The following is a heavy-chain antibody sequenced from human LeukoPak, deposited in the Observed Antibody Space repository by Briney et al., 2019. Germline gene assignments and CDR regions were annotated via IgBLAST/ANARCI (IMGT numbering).Heavy chain of an antibody. D-gene: IGHD5-24*01. CDR1: GFSFNTYA. CDR2: ISNTGGST. CDR3: ARDDLTNGYNGNF. Sequence: GGSLRLSCAASGFSFNTYAMSWVRQAPGKGLEWVSAISNTGGSTYYADSVKGRFTISRDKSKNTLSLQMNSLRVDDTAVYYCARDDLTNGYNGNFWGQGTLVTVSS. J-gene: IGHJ4*02. V-gene: IGHV3-23*01.